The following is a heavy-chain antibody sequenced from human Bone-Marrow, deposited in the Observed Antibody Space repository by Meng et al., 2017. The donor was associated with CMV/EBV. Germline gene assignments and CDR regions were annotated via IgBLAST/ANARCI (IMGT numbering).Heavy chain of an antibody. Sequence: GESLKISCAASGFTFSSYAMHWVRQAPGKGLEWVAVISYDGSNKYYADSVKGRFTISRDNSKNTLYLQMNSLRAEDTAVYYCARDRQRITRKVYYYYGMDVWGQGTTVTVSS. J-gene: IGHJ6*02. CDR1: GFTFSSYA. D-gene: IGHD1-14*01. CDR3: ARDRQRITRKVYYYYGMDV. V-gene: IGHV3-30-3*01. CDR2: ISYDGSNK.